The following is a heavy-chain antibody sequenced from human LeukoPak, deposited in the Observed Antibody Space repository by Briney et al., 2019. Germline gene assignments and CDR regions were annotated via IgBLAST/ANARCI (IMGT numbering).Heavy chain of an antibody. V-gene: IGHV4-30-2*01. Sequence: PSETLSLTCTVSGGSISSGGYYWSWIRQPPGKGLEWIGYIYHSGGTYYNPSLKSRVTISVDRSKNQFSLKLSSVTAADTAVYYCARGRGHNNWFDPWGQGTLVTVSS. CDR2: IYHSGGT. CDR1: GGSISSGGYY. CDR3: ARGRGHNNWFDP. J-gene: IGHJ5*02. D-gene: IGHD3-16*01.